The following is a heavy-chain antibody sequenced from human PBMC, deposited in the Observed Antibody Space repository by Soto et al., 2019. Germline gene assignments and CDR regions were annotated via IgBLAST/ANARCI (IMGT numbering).Heavy chain of an antibody. J-gene: IGHJ4*02. CDR2: INPNSGGT. CDR1: GYTFTGYY. Sequence: ASVKVSCKASGYTFTGYYMHWVRQAPGQGLEWMGWINPNSGGTNYAQKFQGWVTMTRDTSISTAYMELSRLRSDNTAVYYCARGRGLRYFDRLYYFDYWGQGTLVTVSS. D-gene: IGHD3-9*01. CDR3: ARGRGLRYFDRLYYFDY. V-gene: IGHV1-2*04.